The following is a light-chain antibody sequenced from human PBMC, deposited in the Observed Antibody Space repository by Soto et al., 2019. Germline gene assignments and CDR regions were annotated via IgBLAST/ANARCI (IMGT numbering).Light chain of an antibody. CDR2: EVS. J-gene: IGLJ1*01. CDR1: SSEVGGYNY. CDR3: TLHAGSNNYV. V-gene: IGLV2-8*01. Sequence: QSALTQPPSASGSPGQSVTISCTGTSSEVGGYNYVSWYQQHPGKAPKLIISEVSKRPSGVPDRFSGSKSGNTASLTVSGLQAEDEADYYCTLHAGSNNYVFGTGTKVTVL.